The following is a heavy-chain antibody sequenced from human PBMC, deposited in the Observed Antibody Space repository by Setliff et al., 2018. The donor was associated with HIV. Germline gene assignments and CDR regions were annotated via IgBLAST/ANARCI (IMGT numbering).Heavy chain of an antibody. D-gene: IGHD7-27*01. Sequence: ASVKVSCKTSGYAFTYYYIHWVRQAPGQGLEWLGTLNPNGGSTNYAQKLQGRVTMTTDTSTSTAYMELRSLRSDDTAVYYCASQGWGTAFDIWGQGTMVTVSS. J-gene: IGHJ3*02. V-gene: IGHV1-46*01. CDR3: ASQGWGTAFDI. CDR1: GYAFTYYY. CDR2: LNPNGGST.